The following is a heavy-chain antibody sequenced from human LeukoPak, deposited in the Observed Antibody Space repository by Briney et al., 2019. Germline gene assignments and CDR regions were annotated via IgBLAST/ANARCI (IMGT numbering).Heavy chain of an antibody. CDR2: ISYDGSNK. D-gene: IGHD2-2*01. CDR3: AKDVYCSSTSCTPAPYYYYYYGMDV. J-gene: IGHJ6*02. CDR1: GFTFSSYG. Sequence: GGSLRLSCAASGFTFSSYGMRWVRQAPGKGLEWVAVISYDGSNKYYADSVKGRFTISRDNSKNTLYLQMNSLRAEDTAVYYCAKDVYCSSTSCTPAPYYYYYYGMDVWGQGTTVTVSS. V-gene: IGHV3-30*18.